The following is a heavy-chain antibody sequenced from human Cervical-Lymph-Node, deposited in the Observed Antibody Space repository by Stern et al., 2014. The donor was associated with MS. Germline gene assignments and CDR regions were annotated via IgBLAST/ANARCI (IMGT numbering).Heavy chain of an antibody. CDR3: ARGLLGSENAFDI. V-gene: IGHV1-18*01. Sequence: HVQLVQSGAEAKKPGASVKVSRKASGYTFTSYGISWVRPAPGQGLEWMGWISAYNGNTNYAQKLQDRVTMTTDTSTSSAYMELRSLRSDDTAVYYCARGLLGSENAFDIWAQGTMVTVSS. CDR2: ISAYNGNT. J-gene: IGHJ3*02. CDR1: GYTFTSYG. D-gene: IGHD2-15*01.